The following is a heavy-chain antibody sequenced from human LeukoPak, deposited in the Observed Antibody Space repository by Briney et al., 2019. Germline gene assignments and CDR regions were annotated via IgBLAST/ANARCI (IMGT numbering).Heavy chain of an antibody. V-gene: IGHV3-21*01. J-gene: IGHJ6*02. CDR1: GFTFSSYS. CDR2: ISSSSYI. D-gene: IGHD6-13*01. Sequence: GGSLRLSCAASGFTFSSYSMNWVRQAPGKGLEWVSSISSSSYIYYADSVKGRFTISRDNAKNSLYLQMNSLRAEDTAVYYCARDRGRIAALYYYGMDVWGQGTTVTVSS. CDR3: ARDRGRIAALYYYGMDV.